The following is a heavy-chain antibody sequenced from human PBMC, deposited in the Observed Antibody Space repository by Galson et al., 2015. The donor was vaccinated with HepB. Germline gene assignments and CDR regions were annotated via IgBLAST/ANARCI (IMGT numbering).Heavy chain of an antibody. CDR1: GYTFTSYD. CDR3: ARDRRGVIVTHDAFDI. Sequence: SVKVSCKASGYTFTSYDINWVRQATGQGLEWMGWMNPNSGNTGYAQKFQGRVTITADGSTSTAYMELSSLRSEDTAVYYCARDRRGVIVTHDAFDIWGQGTMVTVSS. D-gene: IGHD3-16*02. V-gene: IGHV1-8*01. CDR2: MNPNSGNT. J-gene: IGHJ3*02.